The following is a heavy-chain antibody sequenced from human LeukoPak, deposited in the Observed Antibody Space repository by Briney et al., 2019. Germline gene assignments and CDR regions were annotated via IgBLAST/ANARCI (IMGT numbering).Heavy chain of an antibody. CDR2: IIPILGIA. J-gene: IGHJ4*02. CDR3: ATLSIVVVTANLDY. D-gene: IGHD2-21*02. V-gene: IGHV1-69*04. CDR1: GGTFSSYA. Sequence: ASVKVSCKASGGTFSSYAISWVRQAPGQGLEWMGRIIPILGIANYAQKFQGRVTITADKSTSTAYMELSSLRFEDTAVYYCATLSIVVVTANLDYWGQGTLVTVSS.